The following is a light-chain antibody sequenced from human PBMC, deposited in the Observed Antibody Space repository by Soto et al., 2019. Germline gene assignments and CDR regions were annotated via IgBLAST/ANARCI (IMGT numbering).Light chain of an antibody. J-gene: IGLJ1*01. V-gene: IGLV2-14*01. CDR1: SSDVGGYKF. CDR3: GSYKGSIYV. Sequence: QSVLTQPASVSGSPGQSITISCTGTSSDVGGYKFVSWYQQHPGKAPKLMIYEVSNRPSGVSSRFSGSKSGNTASLTISGLQAEDEDDYYCGSYKGSIYVFGHGTKLTVL. CDR2: EVS.